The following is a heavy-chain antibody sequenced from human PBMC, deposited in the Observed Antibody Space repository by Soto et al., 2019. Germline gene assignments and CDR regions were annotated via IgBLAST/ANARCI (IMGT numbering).Heavy chain of an antibody. CDR2: IWYDGSNK. J-gene: IGHJ6*02. V-gene: IGHV3-33*01. D-gene: IGHD3-10*01. CDR3: ARDTTRAMVRIYYGMDV. CDR1: GFIFSTYG. Sequence: QVQLVESGGGVVQPGRSLRLSCAASGFIFSTYGMHWVRQAPGKGLEWVAVIWYDGSNKYYADSVKGRFTISRDNSKNXVYLQMNSLRAEDTAVYYCARDTTRAMVRIYYGMDVWGQGTTVTVSS.